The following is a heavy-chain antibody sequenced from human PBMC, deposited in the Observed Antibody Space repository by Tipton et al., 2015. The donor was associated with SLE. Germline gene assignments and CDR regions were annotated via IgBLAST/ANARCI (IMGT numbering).Heavy chain of an antibody. Sequence: TLSLTCVVSGASISTRGYYWGWIRQAPGKGLDWIGSGNYRGDTQYNPSLKSRVTISVDTSKNQFSLRLTSVTAADTAVYYCAVNVVVKVQVDYWGPGALVTVSA. CDR3: AVNVVVKVQVDY. CDR1: GASISTRGYY. J-gene: IGHJ4*02. CDR2: GNYRGDT. D-gene: IGHD2-21*01. V-gene: IGHV4-39*07.